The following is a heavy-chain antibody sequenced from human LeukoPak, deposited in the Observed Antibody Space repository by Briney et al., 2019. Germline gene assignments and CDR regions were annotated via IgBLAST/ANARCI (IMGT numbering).Heavy chain of an antibody. V-gene: IGHV4-39*07. CDR2: IHYSGIT. D-gene: IGHD3-16*01. CDR1: GGSISTSRYY. Sequence: PSETLSLTCSVSGGSISTSRYYWGWIRQPPGKGLEWIGSIHYSGITYYNPSLKSRVTISVDTSKNQFSLKLSSVTAADTAVYYCAKDGAYAVWGQGTLVTVSS. J-gene: IGHJ4*02. CDR3: AKDGAYAV.